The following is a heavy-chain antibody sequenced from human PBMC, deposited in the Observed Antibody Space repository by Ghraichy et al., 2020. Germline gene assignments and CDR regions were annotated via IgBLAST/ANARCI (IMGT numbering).Heavy chain of an antibody. J-gene: IGHJ4*02. CDR2: ISGGGGGT. V-gene: IGHV3-23*01. CDR1: GFTFNNYA. Sequence: GGSLRLSCAASGFTFNNYAMNWVRQAPGKGLEWVSAISGGGGGTYYADSVKGRFTISRDESKNTLYVQMNSLKDEDTAVYYCAKSLRRNHSPFDYWGQGTLLPVSS. D-gene: IGHD1-14*01. CDR3: AKSLRRNHSPFDY.